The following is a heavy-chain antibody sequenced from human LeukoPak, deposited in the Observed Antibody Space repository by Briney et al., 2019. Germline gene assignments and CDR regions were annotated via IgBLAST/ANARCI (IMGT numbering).Heavy chain of an antibody. CDR2: IYDSGST. D-gene: IGHD3-22*01. CDR3: ARVTGYMIEDYFDY. Sequence: SETLSLTCTVSGGSISSYYWSWIRQPPGKGLEWIGNIYDSGSTNYNPSLKSRVTISIDTSKNQFSLKLSSVTAADTAVYYCARVTGYMIEDYFDYWGQGTLVTVSS. J-gene: IGHJ4*02. V-gene: IGHV4-59*01. CDR1: GGSISSYY.